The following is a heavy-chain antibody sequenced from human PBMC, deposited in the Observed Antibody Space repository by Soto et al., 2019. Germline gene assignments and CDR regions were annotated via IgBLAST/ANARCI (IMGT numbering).Heavy chain of an antibody. CDR2: LYYGRSA. D-gene: IGHD3-3*02. J-gene: IGHJ4*02. Sequence: QVQLQESGPGLVKPSETLSLTCAVSGDSISSYYCMWIRQPPGKGLESIGYLYYGRSANYNPSLRSGVTLSVDTSTNQCSMTLSSMAAADAAVYYCARRSMALVPEYWGQGNLVTVSS. CDR3: ARRSMALVPEY. V-gene: IGHV4-59*01. CDR1: GDSISSYY.